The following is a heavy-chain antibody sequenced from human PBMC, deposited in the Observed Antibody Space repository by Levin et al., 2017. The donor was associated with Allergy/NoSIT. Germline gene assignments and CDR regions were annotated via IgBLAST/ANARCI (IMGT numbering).Heavy chain of an antibody. V-gene: IGHV4-4*07. D-gene: IGHD1-26*01. J-gene: IGHJ4*02. Sequence: SETLSLTCTVSGDSIRNYYWSWIRQSAGKGLEWIGHIYVSGNSDYNPSLKSRVTMSVDTSKNEFSLRVNSVTAADTAVYYCARDQGGRWSPWGQGTLVTVSS. CDR1: GDSIRNYY. CDR2: IYVSGNS. CDR3: ARDQGGRWSP.